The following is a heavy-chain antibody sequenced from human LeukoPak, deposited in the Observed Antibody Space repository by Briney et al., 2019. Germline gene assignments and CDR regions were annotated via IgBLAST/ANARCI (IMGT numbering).Heavy chain of an antibody. CDR3: ARGHYYDSSGYYYY. J-gene: IGHJ4*02. D-gene: IGHD3-22*01. CDR2: ISSSGSTI. CDR1: GFTFSSYE. V-gene: IGHV3-48*03. Sequence: GGSLRLSCAASGFTFSSYEMNWVRQAPGKGLEWVSYISSSGSTIYCADSVKGRFTISRDNAKNSLYLQMNSLRAEDTAVYYCARGHYYDSSGYYYYWGQGTLVTVSS.